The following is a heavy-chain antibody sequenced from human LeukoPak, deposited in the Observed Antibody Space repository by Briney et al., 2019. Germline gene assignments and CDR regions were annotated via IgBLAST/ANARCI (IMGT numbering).Heavy chain of an antibody. J-gene: IGHJ4*02. D-gene: IGHD4-17*01. Sequence: SETLSLTCTVSGGSISSSSYYWGWIRQPPGKGLEWIGSIYSSGSTYYNPSLKSRVTISVDTSKNQFSLKLSSVTAADTAVYYCARRDYGDYIADYWGQGTLVTVSS. CDR1: GGSISSSSYY. CDR3: ARRDYGDYIADY. V-gene: IGHV4-39*01. CDR2: IYSSGST.